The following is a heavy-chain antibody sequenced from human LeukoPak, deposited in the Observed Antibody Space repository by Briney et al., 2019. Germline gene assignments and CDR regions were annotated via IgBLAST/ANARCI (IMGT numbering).Heavy chain of an antibody. Sequence: ASVKVSCKDSGYTFTSYGISWVRQAPGQGLEWMGWISAYNGNTNYAQKLQGRVTMTTDTSTSTAYMELRSLRSDGTAVYYCARAVYCSSTSCYSYFDYWGQGTLVTVSS. J-gene: IGHJ4*02. CDR2: ISAYNGNT. CDR3: ARAVYCSSTSCYSYFDY. D-gene: IGHD2-2*01. CDR1: GYTFTSYG. V-gene: IGHV1-18*01.